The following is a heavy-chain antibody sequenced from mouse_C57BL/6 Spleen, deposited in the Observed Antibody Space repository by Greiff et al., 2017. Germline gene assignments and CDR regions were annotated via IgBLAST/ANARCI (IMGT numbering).Heavy chain of an antibody. D-gene: IGHD2-2*01. CDR2: ISYAGSN. Sequence: EVQLQQSGPGLVKPSQSLSLTCSVTGYSITSCYYWNWIRQFPGNKLEWMGYISYAGSNNYNPSLKNLISITRDTSTNQFFLKLTSVTTEDTATSCWATYMVTTAGAYWGQGTLVTVSA. V-gene: IGHV3-6*01. J-gene: IGHJ3*01. CDR3: ATYMVTTAGAY. CDR1: GYSITSCYY.